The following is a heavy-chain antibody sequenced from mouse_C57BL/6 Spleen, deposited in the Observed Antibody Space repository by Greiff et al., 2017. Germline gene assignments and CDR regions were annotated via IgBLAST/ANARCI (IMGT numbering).Heavy chain of an antibody. CDR3: ARGVPFDH. CDR2: IYPGSGNT. Sequence: VQLQQSGAELVRPGASVKLSCKASGYTFTDYYINWVKQRPGQGLEWIARIYPGSGNTYYNEKFKGKATLTAEKSSSTAYMQLSSLTSEDSAVYFCARGVPFDHWGQGTTLTVSS. J-gene: IGHJ2*01. V-gene: IGHV1-76*01. CDR1: GYTFTDYY.